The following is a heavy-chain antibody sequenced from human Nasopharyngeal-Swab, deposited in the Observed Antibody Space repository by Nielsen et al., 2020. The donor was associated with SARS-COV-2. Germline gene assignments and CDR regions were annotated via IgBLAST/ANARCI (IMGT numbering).Heavy chain of an antibody. V-gene: IGHV1-18*01. CDR3: ARDIEEWLVVPSLSFDY. J-gene: IGHJ4*02. CDR1: GYTLTSYG. D-gene: IGHD3-3*01. CDR2: ISDYNGQT. Sequence: ASVKVSCEASGYTLTSYGINWVRQAPGQGLEWMGWISDYNGQTHHVQTLQGRVTMTTDTSTSTVYMELRSLRSDDTAVYYCARDIEEWLVVPSLSFDYWGQGALVIVSS.